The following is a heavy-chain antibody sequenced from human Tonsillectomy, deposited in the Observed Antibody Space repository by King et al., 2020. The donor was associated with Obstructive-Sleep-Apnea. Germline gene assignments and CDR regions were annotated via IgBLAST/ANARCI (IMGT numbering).Heavy chain of an antibody. CDR1: GFTFDDYA. Sequence: QLVQSGGGLVQPGRSLRLSCAASGFTFDDYAMHWVRQAPGKGLEWVSGISWNSGSIGYADSVKGRFTISRDNAKNSLYLQMNSLRAEDTALYYCAKEVVGPYYFDYWGQGTLVTVSS. V-gene: IGHV3-9*01. CDR3: AKEVVGPYYFDY. CDR2: ISWNSGSI. D-gene: IGHD2-15*01. J-gene: IGHJ4*02.